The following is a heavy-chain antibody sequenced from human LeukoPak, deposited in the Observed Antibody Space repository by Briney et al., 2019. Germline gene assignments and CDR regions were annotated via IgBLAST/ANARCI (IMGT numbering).Heavy chain of an antibody. CDR2: INPSDGST. CDR1: GYTFTTYY. V-gene: IGHV1-46*01. CDR3: PREGLDTSDYYGSRLDY. D-gene: IGHD3-22*01. J-gene: IGHJ4*02. Sequence: GASVKVSCKASGYTFTTYYMHWVRQAPGQGLEWMGIINPSDGSTSYAQKFQDRVTMTRDTSTSTVYMELSSLRSEDTAVYYCPREGLDTSDYYGSRLDYWGPGTLATVSS.